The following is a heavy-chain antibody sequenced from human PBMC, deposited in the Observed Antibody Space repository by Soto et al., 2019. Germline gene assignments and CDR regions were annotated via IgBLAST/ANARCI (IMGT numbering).Heavy chain of an antibody. CDR1: GFTFSSYS. J-gene: IGHJ5*02. CDR3: ARGDYDFWSGYRGFDP. D-gene: IGHD3-3*01. Sequence: EVQLVESGGGLVKPGGSLRLSCAASGFTFSSYSMNWVRQAPGKGLEWVSSISSSSSYIYYADSVKGRFTISRDNAKNSLYLQMNSLRAEDTAVYYCARGDYDFWSGYRGFDPWGQGTLVTVSS. V-gene: IGHV3-21*01. CDR2: ISSSSSYI.